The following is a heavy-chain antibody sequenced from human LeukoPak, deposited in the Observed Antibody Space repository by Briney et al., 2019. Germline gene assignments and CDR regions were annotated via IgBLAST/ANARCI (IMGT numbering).Heavy chain of an antibody. CDR1: GFTFSSYS. D-gene: IGHD2-8*02. V-gene: IGHV3-21*05. CDR2: ISSSSSEI. J-gene: IGHJ4*02. CDR3: AAGGFY. Sequence: GGSLRLFCAASGFTFSSYSMNWVRQAPGKGLEWVSYISSSSSEIYYADSVKGRFTISRDNAKNSLYLQMNSLRAEDTAVYYCAAGGFYWGQGILVTVSS.